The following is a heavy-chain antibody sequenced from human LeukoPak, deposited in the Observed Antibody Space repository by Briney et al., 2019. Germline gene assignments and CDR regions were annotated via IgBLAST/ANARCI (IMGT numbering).Heavy chain of an antibody. D-gene: IGHD2-8*01. J-gene: IGHJ4*02. CDR2: INHSGST. Sequence: SETLSLTCAVYGGSFSGYYWSWIRQPPGKGLEWIGEINHSGSTNYNPSLKSRVTISVDTSKNQFSLKLSSVTAADTAVYYCARGFASRMLSRKYYFDYWGQGTLVTVSS. V-gene: IGHV4-34*01. CDR3: ARGFASRMLSRKYYFDY. CDR1: GGSFSGYY.